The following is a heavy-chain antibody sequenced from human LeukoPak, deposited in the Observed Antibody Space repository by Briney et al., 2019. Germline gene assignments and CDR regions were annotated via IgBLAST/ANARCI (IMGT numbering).Heavy chain of an antibody. Sequence: PGGPLRLSCAASGFTFSTYAMSWVRQAPGKGLEWVSGISSSGGSTGYAESVKGRFTISRDNSRNTLFVQMNSLRAEDTAVYYCAKGGPLTGYYFFDYWGQGTLVTVSS. V-gene: IGHV3-23*01. CDR2: ISSSGGST. CDR1: GFTFSTYA. J-gene: IGHJ4*02. CDR3: AKGGPLTGYYFFDY. D-gene: IGHD3-9*01.